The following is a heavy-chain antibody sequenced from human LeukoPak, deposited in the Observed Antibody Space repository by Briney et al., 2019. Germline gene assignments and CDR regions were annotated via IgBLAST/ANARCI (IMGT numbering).Heavy chain of an antibody. Sequence: GESLKISCKGSGYSFTSYWIGWVRQMPGKGLEWMGIIYPADSDTRYSPSFQGQVIISADKSIGTAYLQWSSLKASDTAIYYCARSLAQYSISSGFDSWGQGTLVTVSS. V-gene: IGHV5-51*01. CDR1: GYSFTSYW. J-gene: IGHJ4*02. CDR3: ARSLAQYSISSGFDS. CDR2: IYPADSDT. D-gene: IGHD6-6*01.